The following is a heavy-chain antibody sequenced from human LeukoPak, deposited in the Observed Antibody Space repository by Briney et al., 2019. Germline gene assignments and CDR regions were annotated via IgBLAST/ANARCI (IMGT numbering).Heavy chain of an antibody. CDR2: INHSGST. V-gene: IGHV4-34*01. J-gene: IGHJ4*02. CDR3: ARGGRGVIHYFDY. CDR1: GGSFSGYY. Sequence: SETLSLTCAVYGGSFSGYYWSWIRQPPGKGLEWIGEINHSGSTNYNPSLKSRVTISVDTSKNQFSLKLSSVTAADTAVYYCARGGRGVIHYFDYWGQGTLVTVSS. D-gene: IGHD3-10*01.